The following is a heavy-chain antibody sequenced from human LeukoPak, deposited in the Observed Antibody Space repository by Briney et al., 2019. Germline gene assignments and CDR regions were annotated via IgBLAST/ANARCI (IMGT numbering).Heavy chain of an antibody. D-gene: IGHD3-22*01. CDR2: ISYSGTT. CDR1: GGSISNYY. V-gene: IGHV4-59*01. J-gene: IGHJ5*02. Sequence: SETLSLTCIVSGGSISNYYWSWFRQPPGKGLDWIGFISYSGTTNYNPSFKSRVTISVDTSTNQFSLKLSSVTAADTAVYYCARGRTYYDSSGFRPWGQGTLVTVSS. CDR3: ARGRTYYDSSGFRP.